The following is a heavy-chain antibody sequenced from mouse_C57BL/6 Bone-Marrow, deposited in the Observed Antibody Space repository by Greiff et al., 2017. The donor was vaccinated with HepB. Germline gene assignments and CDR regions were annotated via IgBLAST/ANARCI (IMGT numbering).Heavy chain of an antibody. CDR2: ISDGGSYT. J-gene: IGHJ4*01. Sequence: EVQGVESGGGLVKPGGSLKLSCAASGFTFSSYAMSWVRQTPEKRLEWVATISDGGSYTYYPDNVKGRFTISRDNAKNNLYLQMSHLKSEDTAMYYCARDSDLMVTTNYYAMDYWGQGTSVTVSS. CDR1: GFTFSSYA. D-gene: IGHD2-3*01. V-gene: IGHV5-4*01. CDR3: ARDSDLMVTTNYYAMDY.